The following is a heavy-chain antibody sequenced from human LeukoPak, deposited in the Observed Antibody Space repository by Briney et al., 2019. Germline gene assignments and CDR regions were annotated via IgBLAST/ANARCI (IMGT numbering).Heavy chain of an antibody. D-gene: IGHD1-26*01. Sequence: SPTLSLTFAISGDSVSINSAAWNWIRQSPARGLEWLGRTYYRGKWYNEYALFMQGLISTDPDTSKNQFSLQLKTVTPEDTAIYYCARAETYSGRIFDFWGQGALVTVSS. CDR1: GDSVSINSAA. CDR2: TYYRGKWYN. CDR3: ARAETYSGRIFDF. J-gene: IGHJ4*02. V-gene: IGHV6-1*01.